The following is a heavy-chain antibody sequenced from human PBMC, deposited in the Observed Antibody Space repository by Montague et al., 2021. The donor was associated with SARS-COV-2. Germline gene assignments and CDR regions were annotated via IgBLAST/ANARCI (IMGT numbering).Heavy chain of an antibody. CDR1: GFTFSYYV. D-gene: IGHD6-13*01. CDR3: ANRGIAAAGSYRYYFDY. CDR2: ISGSGGST. Sequence: SLSLSFAASGFTFSYYVMSWVRQAPGKGLEWVSAISGSGGSTYYADSVKGRFTISRGNSENTLYLQMNNLRAEDTAAYYCANRGIAAAGSYRYYFDYWGRGTLVTVSS. J-gene: IGHJ4*02. V-gene: IGHV3-23*01.